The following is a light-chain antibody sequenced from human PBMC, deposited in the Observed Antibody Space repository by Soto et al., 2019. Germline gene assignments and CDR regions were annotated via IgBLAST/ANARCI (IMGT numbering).Light chain of an antibody. V-gene: IGLV2-14*01. CDR3: ASFRSGTILV. CDR2: EVN. J-gene: IGLJ1*01. CDR1: RSDIGDSNF. Sequence: QSALTQPASVSGSPGQSVTISCTGPRSDIGDSNFISWYQHSPGKAPRLLMYEVNNRPSGVYRRFSGSKAGNTASLTISGLLDDDEADYFCASFRSGTILVFGSGTKLTV.